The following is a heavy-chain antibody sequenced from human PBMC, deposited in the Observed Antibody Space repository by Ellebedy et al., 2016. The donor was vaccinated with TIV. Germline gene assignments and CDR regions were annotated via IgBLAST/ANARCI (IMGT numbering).Heavy chain of an antibody. CDR1: GFTFSTAW. D-gene: IGHD2-8*01. V-gene: IGHV3-15*07. CDR2: IKGKVDGETI. J-gene: IGHJ4*02. Sequence: GESLKISCAASGFTFSTAWMNWVRQAPEKGLEWVGRIKGKVDGETIEYATPVKGRFIISRDDSKNTLYLQLDSLKTEDTAIYYCMVTAAYAPWDHWGQGTLVTVSS. CDR3: MVTAAYAPWDH.